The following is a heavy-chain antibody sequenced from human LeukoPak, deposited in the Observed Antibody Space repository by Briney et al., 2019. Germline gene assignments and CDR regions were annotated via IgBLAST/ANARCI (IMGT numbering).Heavy chain of an antibody. CDR1: GGSISSGGYS. V-gene: IGHV4-30-2*01. J-gene: IGHJ5*02. CDR3: ARVEYDFWSGYVRWFDP. D-gene: IGHD3-3*01. CDR2: IYHSGST. Sequence: PSETLSLTCAVSGGSISSGGYSWSWIRQPPGKGLEWIGYIYHSGSTYYNPSLKSRVTISVDRSKNQFSLKLSSVTAADTAVYSCARVEYDFWSGYVRWFDPWGQGTLVTVSS.